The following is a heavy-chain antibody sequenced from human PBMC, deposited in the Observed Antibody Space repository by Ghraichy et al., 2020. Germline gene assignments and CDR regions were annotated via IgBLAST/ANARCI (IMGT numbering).Heavy chain of an antibody. CDR1: GFTFGSYN. D-gene: IGHD4-23*01. CDR2: ITSSSRSI. CDR3: ARASTVVRFYYYDGMDV. Sequence: GESLNISCVGSGFTFGSYNMNWVRQSPGKDLEWVSYITSSSRSIFYADSVKGRFTISRDNAQNSLYLQMNSLRDEDTAVYYCARASTVVRFYYYDGMDVWGQGTTVTFSS. V-gene: IGHV3-48*02. J-gene: IGHJ6*02.